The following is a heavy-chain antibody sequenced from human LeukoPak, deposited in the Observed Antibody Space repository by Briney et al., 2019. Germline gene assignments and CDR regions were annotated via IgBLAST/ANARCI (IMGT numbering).Heavy chain of an antibody. CDR1: GGSFSGYY. V-gene: IGHV4-34*01. Sequence: SETLSLTCAVYGGSFSGYYWSWIRQPPGKGLEWIGEINHSGSTNYNPSLKSRVTISVDTSKNQFSLKLSSVTAADTAVYYCARVAWYYGSGSTLYYYYGMDVWGQGTTVTVSS. J-gene: IGHJ6*02. CDR2: INHSGST. CDR3: ARVAWYYGSGSTLYYYYGMDV. D-gene: IGHD3-10*01.